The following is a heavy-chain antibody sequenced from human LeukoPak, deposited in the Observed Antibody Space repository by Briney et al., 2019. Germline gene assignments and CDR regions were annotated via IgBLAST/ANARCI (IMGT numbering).Heavy chain of an antibody. CDR1: GGSVNDNNYY. V-gene: IGHV4-61*01. J-gene: IGHJ4*02. Sequence: SETLSLTCTVSGGSVNDNNYYWSWIRQPPGKALEWLGYIYYSGSTTYNPSLKSRVTISVDTSKNQFSLKMFSVTAADTAVFYCARMYSTYWYYFDYWGQGIQVTASS. CDR2: IYYSGST. D-gene: IGHD1-26*01. CDR3: ARMYSTYWYYFDY.